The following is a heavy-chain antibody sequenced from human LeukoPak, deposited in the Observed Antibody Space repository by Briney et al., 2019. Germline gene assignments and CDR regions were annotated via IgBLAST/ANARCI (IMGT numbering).Heavy chain of an antibody. Sequence: SETLSLTCTVSGGSISSSSYYWGWIRQPPGKGLEWIGSIYYSGSTYYNPSLKSRVTISVDTSKNQFSLKLSSVTAADTAVYYCPRISGWGSGKSPTGFDPWGQGTLVTVSS. D-gene: IGHD3-10*01. CDR3: PRISGWGSGKSPTGFDP. J-gene: IGHJ5*02. CDR2: IYYSGST. CDR1: GGSISSSSYY. V-gene: IGHV4-39*01.